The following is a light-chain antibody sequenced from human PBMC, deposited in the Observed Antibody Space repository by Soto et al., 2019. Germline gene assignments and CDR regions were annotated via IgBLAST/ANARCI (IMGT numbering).Light chain of an antibody. Sequence: QSDLTKLRSVSGSPLHAVTIFCTETSTDVGGYNYVSWYQQHPGKVPKLILYDVSKRPSGVPDRFAGSKSGNTASLTISGLQAEDEADYYCCSYAGRDTLYVFGSGTKVTVL. V-gene: IGLV2-11*01. J-gene: IGLJ1*01. CDR1: STDVGGYNY. CDR3: CSYAGRDTLYV. CDR2: DVS.